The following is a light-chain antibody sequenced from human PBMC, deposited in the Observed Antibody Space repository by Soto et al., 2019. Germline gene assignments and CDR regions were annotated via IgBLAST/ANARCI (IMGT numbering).Light chain of an antibody. CDR1: SSNIGRNT. Sequence: QSVLTQPPSASGTPGQRVTISCSGSSSNIGRNTGNWYQQVPGTAPKLLIYNNNQRPSGVPDRFSGSKSGTSASLAIIGLQSEDEADYYCAAWDDGLNGSVFGAGTRSPS. V-gene: IGLV1-44*01. J-gene: IGLJ1*01. CDR2: NNN. CDR3: AAWDDGLNGSV.